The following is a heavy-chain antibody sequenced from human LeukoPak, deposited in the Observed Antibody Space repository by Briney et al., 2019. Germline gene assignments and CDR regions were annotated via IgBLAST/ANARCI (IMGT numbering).Heavy chain of an antibody. CDR2: INSDGGT. CDR1: GFTFSTYW. D-gene: IGHD3-22*01. J-gene: IGHJ1*01. Sequence: PGGSLRLSCAASGFTFSTYWMHWVRQAPGKGLVWVSRINSDGGTNYADSVKGRFTISRDNAKKTVSLQMNSLRPEDTGVYYCARAPSEIGGYYPEYFRHWGQGTLVTVSS. V-gene: IGHV3-74*01. CDR3: ARAPSEIGGYYPEYFRH.